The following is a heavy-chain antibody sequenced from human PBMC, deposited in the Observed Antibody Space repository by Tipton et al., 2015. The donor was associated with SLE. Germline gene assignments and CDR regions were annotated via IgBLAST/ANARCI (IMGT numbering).Heavy chain of an antibody. Sequence: TLSLTCTVSGGSISSGSYYWSWIRQPAGKGLEWIGYIYTSGSNYNPSLKSRVTISVDTSKNQFSLKLSSVTAADTAVYYCARAPTTYDTSGYFPYYFDYWGQGTLVTVSS. V-gene: IGHV4-61*09. CDR1: GGSISSGSYY. D-gene: IGHD3-22*01. CDR3: ARAPTTYDTSGYFPYYFDY. J-gene: IGHJ4*02. CDR2: IYTSGS.